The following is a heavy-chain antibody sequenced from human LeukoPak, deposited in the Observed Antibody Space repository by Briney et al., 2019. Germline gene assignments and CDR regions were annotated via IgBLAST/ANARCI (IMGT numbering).Heavy chain of an antibody. CDR1: GYTFTSYG. J-gene: IGHJ6*02. CDR2: ISAYNGNT. Sequence: ASVKVSCKASGYTFTSYGISWVRQAPGQGLEWMGWISAYNGNTNYAQKLQGRVTMTTDTSTSTAYMELRSLRSDDTAVYYCARREVTTDYYYYYGMDVWGQGTTVTVSS. D-gene: IGHD4-17*01. V-gene: IGHV1-18*01. CDR3: ARREVTTDYYYYYGMDV.